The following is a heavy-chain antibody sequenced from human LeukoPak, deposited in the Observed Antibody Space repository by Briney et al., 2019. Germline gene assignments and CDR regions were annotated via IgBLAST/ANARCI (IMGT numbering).Heavy chain of an antibody. D-gene: IGHD3-10*01. J-gene: IGHJ6*02. Sequence: GGSLRLSCAASGFTFSSYAMSWVRQAPGKGLEWVSGISGSGGSTHYADSVKGRFTISRDNSKNMVYLQMNSLRAEDTAVYYCARDRYYGSGSYYPPGYYYYGMDVWGQGTTVTVSS. CDR3: ARDRYYGSGSYYPPGYYYYGMDV. CDR1: GFTFSSYA. CDR2: ISGSGGST. V-gene: IGHV3-23*01.